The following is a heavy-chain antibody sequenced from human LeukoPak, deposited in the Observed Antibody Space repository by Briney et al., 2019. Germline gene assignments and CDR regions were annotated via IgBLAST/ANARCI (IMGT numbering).Heavy chain of an antibody. CDR1: GFTFSSYA. J-gene: IGHJ4*02. D-gene: IGHD5-18*01. CDR2: ISYDGSNK. V-gene: IGHV3-30-3*01. Sequence: GGSLRLSCAASGFTFSSYAMHWVRQAPGKGLEGVAVISYDGSNKYYADSVKGRFTISRDNSKNTLYLQMNSLRAEDTAVYYCARGKRRGYSYGRPNLDYWGQGTLVTVSS. CDR3: ARGKRRGYSYGRPNLDY.